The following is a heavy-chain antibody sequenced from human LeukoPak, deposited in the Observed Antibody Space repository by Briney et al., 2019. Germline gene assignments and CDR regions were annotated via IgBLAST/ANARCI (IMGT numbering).Heavy chain of an antibody. Sequence: PSETLSLTCAVYGGSFSGYYWSWIRQPPGKGLEWIGEINHSGSTNYNPSLKSRVTISVDTSKNQFSLKLSSVTAADTAVYYCARNQRAMVRGALDYWAREPWSPSPQ. V-gene: IGHV4-34*01. CDR2: INHSGST. J-gene: IGHJ4*02. CDR3: ARNQRAMVRGALDY. D-gene: IGHD3-10*01. CDR1: GGSFSGYY.